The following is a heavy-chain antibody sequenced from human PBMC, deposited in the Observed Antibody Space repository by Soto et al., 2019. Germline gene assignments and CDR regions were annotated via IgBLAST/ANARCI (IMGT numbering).Heavy chain of an antibody. Sequence: QVQLVESGGGVVQPGRSLRLSCAASGFTFSSYGMHWVRQAPGKGLEWVAVIWYDGSNKYYADSVKGRFTISRDNSKNTLYLQMNSLRAEDTAVYYCARGSKYYYYGMDVWGQGTTVTVSS. CDR1: GFTFSSYG. CDR3: ARGSKYYYYGMDV. CDR2: IWYDGSNK. J-gene: IGHJ6*02. V-gene: IGHV3-33*01.